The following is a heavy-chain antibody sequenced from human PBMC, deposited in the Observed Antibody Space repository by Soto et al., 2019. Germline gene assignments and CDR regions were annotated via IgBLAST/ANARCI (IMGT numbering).Heavy chain of an antibody. Sequence: GASVKVSCKASGGTFSSYVISWVRQAPGQGLEWMGGIIPIFGTANYAQKFQGRVTITADESTSTAYMELSSLRSEDTAVYYCARVEVDFWSGPPLYWGQGTLVTVSS. CDR3: ARVEVDFWSGPPLY. V-gene: IGHV1-69*13. CDR2: IIPIFGTA. D-gene: IGHD3-3*01. J-gene: IGHJ4*02. CDR1: GGTFSSYV.